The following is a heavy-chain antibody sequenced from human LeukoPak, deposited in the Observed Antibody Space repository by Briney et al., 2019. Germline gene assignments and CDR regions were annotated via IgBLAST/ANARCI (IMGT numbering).Heavy chain of an antibody. Sequence: SETLSLTCTVSGVSVSSVSYYWSWIRQPPGRGLEWIGYIYYSGSTNYNPSLKSRVTISVDTSKNQFSLKLSSVTAADTAVYYCARDGYYYYYGMDVWGQGTTVTVSS. CDR2: IYYSGST. CDR3: ARDGYYYYYGMDV. CDR1: GVSVSSVSYY. V-gene: IGHV4-61*01. J-gene: IGHJ6*02.